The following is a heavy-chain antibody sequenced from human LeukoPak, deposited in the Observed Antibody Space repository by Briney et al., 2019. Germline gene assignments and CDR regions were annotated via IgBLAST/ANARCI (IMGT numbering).Heavy chain of an antibody. CDR2: INHSGST. Sequence: SETLSLTCTVSGGSISSSSYYWGWIRQPPGKGLEWIGEINHSGSTNYNPSLKSRVTISVDTSKNQFSLKLSSVTAADTAVYYCAGMKVAAAGISPWGQGTLVTVSS. J-gene: IGHJ5*02. D-gene: IGHD6-13*01. CDR3: AGMKVAAAGISP. V-gene: IGHV4-39*07. CDR1: GGSISSSSYY.